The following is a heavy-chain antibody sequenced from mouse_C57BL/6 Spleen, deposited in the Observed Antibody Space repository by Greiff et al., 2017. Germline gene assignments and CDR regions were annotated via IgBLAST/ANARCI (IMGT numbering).Heavy chain of an antibody. V-gene: IGHV1-55*01. Sequence: QVHVKQPGAELVKPGASVKMSCKASGYTFTSYWITWVKQRPGQGLEWIGDIYPGSGSTNYNEKFKSKATLTVDTSSSTAYMQLSSLTSEDSAVYYCARSTGTARNYWGQGTTLTVSS. CDR1: GYTFTSYW. CDR2: IYPGSGST. J-gene: IGHJ2*01. CDR3: ARSTGTARNY. D-gene: IGHD4-1*01.